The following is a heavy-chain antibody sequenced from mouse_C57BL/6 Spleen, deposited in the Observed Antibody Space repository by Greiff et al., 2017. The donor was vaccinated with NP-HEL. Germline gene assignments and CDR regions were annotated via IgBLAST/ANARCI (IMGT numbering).Heavy chain of an antibody. Sequence: QVQLQQPGAELVMPGASVKLSCKASGYTFTSYWMHWVKQRPGQGLEWIGEIDPSDSYTNYNQKFKGKSTLTVDKSSSTAYMQLSSLTSEDSAVYYCASSVYYYGSSPFDYWGQGTTLTVSS. D-gene: IGHD1-1*01. V-gene: IGHV1-69*01. CDR1: GYTFTSYW. CDR2: IDPSDSYT. J-gene: IGHJ2*01. CDR3: ASSVYYYGSSPFDY.